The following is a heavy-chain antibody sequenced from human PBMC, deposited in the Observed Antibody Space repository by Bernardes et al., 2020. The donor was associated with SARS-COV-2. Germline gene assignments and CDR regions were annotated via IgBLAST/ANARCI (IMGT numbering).Heavy chain of an antibody. CDR2: IYTSGST. CDR3: ARGVYYDSSGYYDY. D-gene: IGHD3-22*01. Sequence: SETLSLTCTVSGGSISSYYWSWIRQPAGKGLEWIWRIYTSGSTNYNPALKSRVTMSVDTSKNQFSLKLSSVTAADTAVYYCARGVYYDSSGYYDYWGQGTLVTVSS. CDR1: GGSISSYY. J-gene: IGHJ4*02. V-gene: IGHV4-4*07.